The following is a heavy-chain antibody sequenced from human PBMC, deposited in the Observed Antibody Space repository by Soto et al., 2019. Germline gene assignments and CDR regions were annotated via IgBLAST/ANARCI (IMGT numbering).Heavy chain of an antibody. CDR3: AKSPNFYCSSPNCYTYSFDH. CDR1: GFTFNTYG. J-gene: IGHJ4*02. Sequence: GGSLSLSCAASGFTFNTYGMHWVRQAPGKGLEWVAVISYDGSEKYYVDSVKGRFTISKDNSKNTLYLQMNSLRPEDTAVYYCAKSPNFYCSSPNCYTYSFDHWGQGTRVTVSS. CDR2: ISYDGSEK. D-gene: IGHD2-2*02. V-gene: IGHV3-30*18.